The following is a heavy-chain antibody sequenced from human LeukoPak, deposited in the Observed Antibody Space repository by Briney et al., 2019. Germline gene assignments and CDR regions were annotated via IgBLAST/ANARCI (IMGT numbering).Heavy chain of an antibody. Sequence: GFTXXXNXXXWVRQAXGKGXXXXXVIXSGRRTYYPDSVKGRFTISRDNSKNTMYLQRNSRRGEDTAVYYCASSGFGELLFRYYYYMDVRGKGTTVTVS. J-gene: IGHJ6*03. V-gene: IGHV3-66*02. CDR2: IXSGRRT. D-gene: IGHD3-10*01. CDR3: ASSGFGELLFRYYYYMDV. CDR1: GFTXXXNX.